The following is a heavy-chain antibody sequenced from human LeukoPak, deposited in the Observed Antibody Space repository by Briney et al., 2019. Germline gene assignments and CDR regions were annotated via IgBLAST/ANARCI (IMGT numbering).Heavy chain of an antibody. CDR3: AREARQGDAFDI. CDR2: ISYDASNK. CDR1: GFTFSTYA. V-gene: IGHV3-30-3*01. J-gene: IGHJ3*02. Sequence: PGGSLRLSCAASGFTFSTYAMHWVRQAPGKGLEGVALISYDASNKYYADSVKGRFTISRDNSKNTLYLQMNSLRAEDTAVYYCAREARQGDAFDIWGQGTMVTVSS.